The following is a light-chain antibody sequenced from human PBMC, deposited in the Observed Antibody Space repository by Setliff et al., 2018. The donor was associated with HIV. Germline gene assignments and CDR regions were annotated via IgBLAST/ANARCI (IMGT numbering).Light chain of an antibody. J-gene: IGLJ1*01. CDR1: SSDVGSYNS. Sequence: QSALTQPASVSGSPGQSITISRTGTSSDVGSYNSVSWFQQHPGKAPKLMIYEVSDRPSGVSNRFSGSNSGNTASLTISGLQAEDEADYYCSSYTSSGYVFGTGTKVTVL. CDR3: SSYTSSGYV. V-gene: IGLV2-14*01. CDR2: EVS.